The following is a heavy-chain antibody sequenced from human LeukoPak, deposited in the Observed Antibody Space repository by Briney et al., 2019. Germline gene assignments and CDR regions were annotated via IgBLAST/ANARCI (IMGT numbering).Heavy chain of an antibody. D-gene: IGHD1-26*01. CDR3: ARGTLHRYSGSRLYYFDY. V-gene: IGHV4-59*01. CDR1: GDSISNY. J-gene: IGHJ4*02. CDR2: IYSSGST. Sequence: TSETLSLTCTVSGDSISNYWSWIRQPPGKGLEWIGYIYSSGSTNYNPSLKSRVTISGDTSKNQFSLKLSSVTAADTAVYFCARGTLHRYSGSRLYYFDYWGQGTLVTVSS.